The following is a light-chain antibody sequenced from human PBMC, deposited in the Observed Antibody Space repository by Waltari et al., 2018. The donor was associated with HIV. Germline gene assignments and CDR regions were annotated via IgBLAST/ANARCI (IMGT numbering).Light chain of an antibody. V-gene: IGKV3-15*01. CDR3: QQYNNWPPLT. CDR1: QSVSSN. Sequence: DIVMTQSPHSLAVSLGERATINCKSSQSVSSNLAWYQQKAGQAPRLLIYGASTRATGIPARFSGSGSGTEFTLTISSLQSEDFAVYYCQQYNNWPPLTFGGGTKVEIK. CDR2: GAS. J-gene: IGKJ4*01.